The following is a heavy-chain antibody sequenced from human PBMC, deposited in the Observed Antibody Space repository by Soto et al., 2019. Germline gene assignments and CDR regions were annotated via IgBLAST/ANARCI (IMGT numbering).Heavy chain of an antibody. Sequence: GGSLRLSCAASGFTFSSYAMHWVRQAPGKGLEWVAVISYDGSNKYYADSVKGRFTISRDNSKNTLYLQMNSLRAEDTAVYYCARYCSSTSCSLHYGMDVWGQGTTVTVSS. CDR1: GFTFSSYA. J-gene: IGHJ6*02. CDR3: ARYCSSTSCSLHYGMDV. V-gene: IGHV3-30-3*01. D-gene: IGHD2-2*01. CDR2: ISYDGSNK.